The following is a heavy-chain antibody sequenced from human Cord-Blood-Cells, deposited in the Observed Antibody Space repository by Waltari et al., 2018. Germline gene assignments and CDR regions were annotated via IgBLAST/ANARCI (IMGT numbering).Heavy chain of an antibody. D-gene: IGHD6-6*01. J-gene: IGHJ4*02. CDR2: IVPNFGTA. V-gene: IGHV1-69*01. Sequence: QLQLVQSGAAVKKPGSSVKVSCKAYGATFSCYVISWVRPAPGQGLEWMVVIVPNFGTANYAQKFRGGVTITADESTSTAYMELSSRSSEDTAVYYCAVLQYSSSDYFDYWGQGPLVTVSS. CDR3: AVLQYSSSDYFDY. CDR1: GATFSCYV.